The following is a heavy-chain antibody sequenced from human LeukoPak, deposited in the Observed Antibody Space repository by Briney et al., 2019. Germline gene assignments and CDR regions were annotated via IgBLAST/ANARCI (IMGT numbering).Heavy chain of an antibody. D-gene: IGHD6-6*01. CDR2: IIPIFGTA. V-gene: IGHV1-69*05. Sequence: SVKVSCKASGGTFSSYAISWVRQAPGQGLEWMGGIIPIFGTANYAQKFQGRVTITTDESTGTAYMELSSLRSEDTAVYYCARDSDSIAARRSYYYYYYMDVWGKGTTVTVSS. J-gene: IGHJ6*03. CDR1: GGTFSSYA. CDR3: ARDSDSIAARRSYYYYYYMDV.